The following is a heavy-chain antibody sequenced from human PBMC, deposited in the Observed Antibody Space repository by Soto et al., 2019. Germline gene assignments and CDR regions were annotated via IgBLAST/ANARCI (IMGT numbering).Heavy chain of an antibody. CDR1: GFTFSSYG. J-gene: IGHJ4*02. V-gene: IGHV3-30*03. D-gene: IGHD6-13*01. CDR3: ARDKQAFLGRQQLVLGGRTTCLDY. Sequence: GGSLRLSCAASGFTFSSYGMHWVRQAPGKGLEWVAVISYDGSNKYYADSVKGRFTISRDNSKNTLYLQMNSLRAEDTAVYYCARDKQAFLGRQQLVLGGRTTCLDYWGQGTLVTVSS. CDR2: ISYDGSNK.